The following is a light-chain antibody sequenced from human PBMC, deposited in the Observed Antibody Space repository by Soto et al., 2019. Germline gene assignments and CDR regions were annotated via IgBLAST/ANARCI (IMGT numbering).Light chain of an antibody. Sequence: SALTQPHSVSGSPGQSVTISCPGTNRDGGGYNYVSWYQQSPGKAPKLLMYGVSERPSGVPHRFSGSKSGSTASLTISGLQAEDEADYYCCSYAATYTYVFGTGTKVTVL. CDR1: NRDGGGYNY. J-gene: IGLJ1*01. V-gene: IGLV2-11*01. CDR3: CSYAATYTYV. CDR2: GVS.